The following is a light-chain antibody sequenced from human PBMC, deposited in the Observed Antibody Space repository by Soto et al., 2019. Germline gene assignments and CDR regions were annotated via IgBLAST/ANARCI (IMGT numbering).Light chain of an antibody. Sequence: DIVMTQSPGTLSVSPGEGATLSCWASQPISGTLAWYQQKPGQAPRLLIYAASTRATGIPARFSGSGFGAEFTLTISSLQSEDSAVYYCQQYDKWPITFGQGTRLEVK. V-gene: IGKV3-15*01. CDR1: QPISGT. CDR2: AAS. CDR3: QQYDKWPIT. J-gene: IGKJ5*01.